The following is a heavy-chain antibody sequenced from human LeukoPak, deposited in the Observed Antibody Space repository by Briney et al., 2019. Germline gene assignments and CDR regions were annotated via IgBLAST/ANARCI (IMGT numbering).Heavy chain of an antibody. CDR1: GFTFSSYA. CDR3: ARDQVFGAARKDIVVVIAIDY. J-gene: IGHJ4*02. D-gene: IGHD2-21*01. V-gene: IGHV3-30-3*01. Sequence: GRSLRLSCAASGFTFSSYAMHWVRQAPGKGLEWVAVISYDGSNKYYADSVKGRFTISRDNSKNTLYLQMNSLRAEDTAVYYCARDQVFGAARKDIVVVIAIDYWGQGTLVTVSS. CDR2: ISYDGSNK.